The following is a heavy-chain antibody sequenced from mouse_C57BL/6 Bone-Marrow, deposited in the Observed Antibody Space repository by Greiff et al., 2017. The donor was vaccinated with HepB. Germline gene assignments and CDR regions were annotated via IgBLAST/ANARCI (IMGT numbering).Heavy chain of an antibody. D-gene: IGHD2-4*01. CDR3: AREGYYDYDESFAY. CDR2: IHPNSGST. Sequence: QVQLQQPGAELVKPGASVKLSCKASGYTFNSYWMHWVKQRPGQGLEWIGMIHPNSGSTNYNEKFKSKATLTVDKSSSTAYMQLSCLTSEDSAVYYCAREGYYDYDESFAYWGQGTLVTVSA. V-gene: IGHV1-64*01. CDR1: GYTFNSYW. J-gene: IGHJ3*01.